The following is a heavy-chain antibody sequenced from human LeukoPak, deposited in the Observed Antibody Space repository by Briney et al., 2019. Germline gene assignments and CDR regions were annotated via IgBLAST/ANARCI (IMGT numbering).Heavy chain of an antibody. J-gene: IGHJ4*02. CDR2: IYHSGST. D-gene: IGHD3-9*01. Sequence: PSETLSLTCTVSGYSISSGYYWGWIRQPPGKGLEWIGSIYHSGSTYYNPSLKSRVTISVDTSKNQFSLKLSSVTAADTAVYYCARDGLYYDILTGNNNYFDYWGQGTLVTVSS. CDR3: ARDGLYYDILTGNNNYFDY. V-gene: IGHV4-38-2*02. CDR1: GYSISSGYY.